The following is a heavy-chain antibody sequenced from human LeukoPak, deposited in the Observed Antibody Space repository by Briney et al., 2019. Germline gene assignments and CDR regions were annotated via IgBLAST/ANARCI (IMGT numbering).Heavy chain of an antibody. CDR3: ARLYQGKRPPDY. CDR2: IIPILGIA. CDR1: GGTFSSYA. V-gene: IGHV1-69*04. J-gene: IGHJ4*02. D-gene: IGHD6-25*01. Sequence: SVKVSCKASGGTFSSYAISWVRQAPGQGLEWMGRIIPILGIANYAQKFQGRVTITADKSTSTAYMELSSLRSEDTAVYYCARLYQGKRPPDYWGQGTLVTVSS.